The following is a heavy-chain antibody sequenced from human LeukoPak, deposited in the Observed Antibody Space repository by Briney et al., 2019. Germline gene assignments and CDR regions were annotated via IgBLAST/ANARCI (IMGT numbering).Heavy chain of an antibody. J-gene: IGHJ3*02. CDR1: GYSFTSYW. CDR2: IYPGDSDT. Sequence: GESLKISCKGSGYSFTSYWIGWVRQMPGKGLEWMGTIYPGDSDTRYSPSFQGQVTISAGKSISTAYLQWSSLKASDTAMYYCASRRYFDWLSLDAFDIWGQGTMVTVSS. CDR3: ASRRYFDWLSLDAFDI. D-gene: IGHD3-9*01. V-gene: IGHV5-51*01.